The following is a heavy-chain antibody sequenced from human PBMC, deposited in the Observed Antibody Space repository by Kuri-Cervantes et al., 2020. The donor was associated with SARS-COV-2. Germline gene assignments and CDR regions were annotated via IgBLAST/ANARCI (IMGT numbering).Heavy chain of an antibody. V-gene: IGHV1-46*01. Sequence: ASVKVSCKASGYTFTSYYMHWVRQAPGQGLEWMGIINPSGGSTSYAQKFQGRVTMTRDTSTSTVYMELSSLRSEDTAVYYCARERGSDVVVPAAIRGYFDYWGQGTLVTVSS. J-gene: IGHJ4*02. D-gene: IGHD2-2*01. CDR2: INPSGGST. CDR3: ARERGSDVVVPAAIRGYFDY. CDR1: GYTFTSYY.